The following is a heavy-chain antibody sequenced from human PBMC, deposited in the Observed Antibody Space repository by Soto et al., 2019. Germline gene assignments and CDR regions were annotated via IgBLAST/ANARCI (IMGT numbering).Heavy chain of an antibody. CDR2: IYSGGST. Sequence: GGSLRLSCAASGLTVSSNYMSWVRQAPGKGLEWVSVIYSGGSTYYADSVKGRFTISRDNSKNTLYLQMNSLRAEDTAVYYCARGITYYDFWSGYQRPYYYYGMDVWGQGTTVTVSS. D-gene: IGHD3-3*01. J-gene: IGHJ6*02. CDR3: ARGITYYDFWSGYQRPYYYYGMDV. V-gene: IGHV3-53*01. CDR1: GLTVSSNY.